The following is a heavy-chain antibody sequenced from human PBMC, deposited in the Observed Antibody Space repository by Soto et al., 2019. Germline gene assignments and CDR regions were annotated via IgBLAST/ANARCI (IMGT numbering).Heavy chain of an antibody. V-gene: IGHV1-8*01. CDR2: MNPNSGNT. CDR1: GYTFTSYD. CDR3: ARGMTNRGIDV. J-gene: IGHJ6*02. Sequence: QVQLVQSGAEVKKPGASVKVSCKASGYTFTSYDINWVRQATGQGLEWMGWMNPNSGNTGYAQKFQGRVTMTRNTSNTAAYSELSSLRAEYTAVCAFARGMTNRGIDVWGQGTTVTVSS.